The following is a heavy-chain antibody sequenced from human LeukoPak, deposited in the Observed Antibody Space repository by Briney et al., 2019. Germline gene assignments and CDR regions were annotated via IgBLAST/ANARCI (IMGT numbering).Heavy chain of an antibody. V-gene: IGHV3-21*01. Sequence: PGGSLRLSCAASGFTFSSYSMNWLRQAPGKGLELVSSISSSSSYIYYADSVKGRFTISRDNAKNSLYLQMNSLRAEDTAVYYCARGDSGWYEYYFDYWGQGTLVTVSS. J-gene: IGHJ4*02. D-gene: IGHD6-19*01. CDR3: ARGDSGWYEYYFDY. CDR1: GFTFSSYS. CDR2: ISSSSSYI.